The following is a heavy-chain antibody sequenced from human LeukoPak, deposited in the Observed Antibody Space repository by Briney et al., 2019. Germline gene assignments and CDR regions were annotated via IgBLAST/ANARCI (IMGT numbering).Heavy chain of an antibody. CDR1: GYSISSGYY. CDR2: IYHSGST. J-gene: IGHJ4*02. V-gene: IGHV4-38-2*02. Sequence: SETLSLTSTVSGYSISSGYYWGWIRQPPGKGLDWIGSIYHSGSTYYNPSLKSRVTISVDTSKNQFSLKLRSMTAADTAVYYCARESSLGYYDSSGYYFTDYWGQGTLVTVSS. CDR3: ARESSLGYYDSSGYYFTDY. D-gene: IGHD3-22*01.